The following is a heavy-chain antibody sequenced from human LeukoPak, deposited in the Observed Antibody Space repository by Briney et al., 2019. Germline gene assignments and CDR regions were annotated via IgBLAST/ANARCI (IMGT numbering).Heavy chain of an antibody. V-gene: IGHV3-7*01. CDR3: AREPGIGYAFDI. CDR2: IKQDGSGK. CDR1: GFTFTNSW. Sequence: GGSLRLSCVVSGFTFTNSWMTWVRQTPGKGLEWVANIKQDGSGKHYVDSVKGRFTISRDNTKNSLYLQMNSLRAEDTAVYYCAREPGIGYAFDIWGQGTMVTVSS. D-gene: IGHD3-10*01. J-gene: IGHJ3*02.